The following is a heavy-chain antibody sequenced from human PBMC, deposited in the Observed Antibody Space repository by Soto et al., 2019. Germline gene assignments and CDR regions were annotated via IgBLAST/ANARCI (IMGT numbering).Heavy chain of an antibody. V-gene: IGHV1-69*13. CDR3: AIDGRKGHADPKNWFSP. J-gene: IGHJ5*02. CDR1: GGTFSSYA. CDR2: IIPIFGTA. Sequence: GASVKVSCKASGGTFSSYAISWVRQAPGQGLEWMGGIIPIFGTANYAQKFQGRVTITADESTSTAYMELSSLRSEDTAVYYCAIDGRKGHADPKNWFSPWGQGTLDLASS.